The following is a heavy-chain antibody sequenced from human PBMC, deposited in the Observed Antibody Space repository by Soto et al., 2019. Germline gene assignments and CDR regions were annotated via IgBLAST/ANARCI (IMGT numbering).Heavy chain of an antibody. J-gene: IGHJ4*02. CDR1: GFSLSTPRMG. Sequence: QVTLKESGPVLVKPTETLTLTCTVSGFSLSTPRMGVSWIRQPPGKALEWLAHIFSNDEKSYSTSLKSRLTISKDTSKRQVVLTMTNMDPVDTGTYYCARIRPTGWYGVEDSWGQGTLVTVSS. CDR3: ARIRPTGWYGVEDS. CDR2: IFSNDEK. V-gene: IGHV2-26*01. D-gene: IGHD6-19*01.